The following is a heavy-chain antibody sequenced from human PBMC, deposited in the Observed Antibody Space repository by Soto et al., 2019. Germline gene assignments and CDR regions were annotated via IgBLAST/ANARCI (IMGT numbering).Heavy chain of an antibody. V-gene: IGHV3-21*01. CDR2: ISSSSSYI. CDR1: GFTFSSYS. D-gene: IGHD5-18*01. J-gene: IGHJ4*02. Sequence: GGSLRLSCAASGFTFSSYSMNWVRQAPGKGLEWVSSISSSSSYIYYADSVKGRFTISRDNAKNSLYLQMNSLRAEDTAVYYCARDQPGYSYGYGLGYWGQGTLVTRLL. CDR3: ARDQPGYSYGYGLGY.